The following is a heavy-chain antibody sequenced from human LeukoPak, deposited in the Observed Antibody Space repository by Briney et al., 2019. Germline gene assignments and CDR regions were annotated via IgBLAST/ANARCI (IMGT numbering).Heavy chain of an antibody. J-gene: IGHJ4*02. CDR2: INHSGST. CDR1: GGSFSGYY. D-gene: IGHD5-12*01. V-gene: IGHV4-34*01. CDR3: ARVGYSGYEQDTDY. Sequence: SETLSLTCAVYGGSFSGYYWSWIRQPPGKGLEWIGEINHSGSTNYNPSLKSRVTISVDTSTNQFSLKLSSVTAADTAVYYCARVGYSGYEQDTDYWGQGTLVTVSS.